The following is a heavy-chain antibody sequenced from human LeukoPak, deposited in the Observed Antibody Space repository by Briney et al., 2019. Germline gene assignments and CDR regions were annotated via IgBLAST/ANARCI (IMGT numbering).Heavy chain of an antibody. CDR2: IYYSGST. J-gene: IGHJ4*02. CDR1: GGSISSSSYY. CDR3: ARHYSLWFGECDY. V-gene: IGHV4-39*01. D-gene: IGHD3-10*01. Sequence: LSGTLSLTCTVSGGSISSSSYYWGWIRQPPGKGLEWIGNIYYSGSTYYNPSLKSRVTISVDTSKNQFSLKLSSVTAADTAVYYCARHYSLWFGECDYWGQGTLVTVSS.